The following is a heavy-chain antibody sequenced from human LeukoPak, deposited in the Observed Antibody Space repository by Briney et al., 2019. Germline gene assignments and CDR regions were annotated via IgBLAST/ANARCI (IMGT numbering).Heavy chain of an antibody. V-gene: IGHV4-4*02. D-gene: IGHD3-3*01. J-gene: IGHJ5*02. CDR2: INHSGST. CDR3: ARERGRPIFGVVKHWFDP. Sequence: SGTLSLTCAVFGGSINSSNWWRWVRQPPGKGLEWIGAINHSGSTNYNPSLKSRVTISLDTSKNLFSLKLSSVTAADTAVYYCARERGRPIFGVVKHWFDPWGQGNLVTVSS. CDR1: GGSINSSNW.